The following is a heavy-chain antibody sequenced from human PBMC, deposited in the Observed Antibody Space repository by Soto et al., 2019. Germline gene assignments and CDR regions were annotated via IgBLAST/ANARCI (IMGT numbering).Heavy chain of an antibody. CDR1: GGSISSGGYY. D-gene: IGHD2-15*01. V-gene: IGHV4-31*03. J-gene: IGHJ4*02. CDR2: VYYSGST. Sequence: PSETLSLTCTVSGGSISSGGYYWSWIRQHPGKGLEWIGYVYYSGSTYYNPSLKSRVTISVDTSKNQFSLKLSSVTAADTAVYYCASSSVVAATDHFDYWGQGTLVTVS. CDR3: ASSSVVAATDHFDY.